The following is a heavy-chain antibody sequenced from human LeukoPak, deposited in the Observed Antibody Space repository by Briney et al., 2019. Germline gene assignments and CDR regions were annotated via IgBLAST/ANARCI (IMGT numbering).Heavy chain of an antibody. CDR1: GFSFRSHG. V-gene: IGHV3-23*01. J-gene: IGHJ6*03. Sequence: GGTLRLSCAASGFSFRSHGMNWVRQAPGKGLEWVSGISPRGDITYYKDSVRGRFTISRDNFKNTVSLQLNSLRAEDTAVYYCASSSSGYDYYYYYMDVWGKGTTVTISS. CDR3: ASSSSGYDYYYYYMDV. D-gene: IGHD5-12*01. CDR2: ISPRGDIT.